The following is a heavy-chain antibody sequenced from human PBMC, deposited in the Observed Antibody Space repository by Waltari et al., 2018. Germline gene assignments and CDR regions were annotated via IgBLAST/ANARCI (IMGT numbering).Heavy chain of an antibody. J-gene: IGHJ3*02. V-gene: IGHV1-46*02. D-gene: IGHD3-10*01. CDR1: GYTFNSSY. CDR2: INPSGGST. Sequence: QVQLVQSGAEVKKPGASVKVSCKASGYTFNSSYMHWVRQAPGQGLEWMGIINPSGGSTSYAQKFQGRVTMTRDTSTSTVYMELSSLRSEDTAVYYCARANGVDAFDIWGQGTMVTVSS. CDR3: ARANGVDAFDI.